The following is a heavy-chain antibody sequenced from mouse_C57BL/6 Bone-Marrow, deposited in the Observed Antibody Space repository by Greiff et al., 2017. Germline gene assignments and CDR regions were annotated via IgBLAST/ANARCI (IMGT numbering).Heavy chain of an antibody. CDR1: GFNIKDDY. CDR3: TVGSSLQGWYFDV. V-gene: IGHV14-4*01. J-gene: IGHJ1*03. D-gene: IGHD1-1*01. Sequence: DVKLVESGAELVRPGASVKLSCTASGFNIKDDYMHWVKQRPEQGLEWIGWIDPENGDTEYASKFPGKATITADTSSNTAYLQLSSLTSEDTAVYYCTVGSSLQGWYFDVWGTGTTVTVSS. CDR2: IDPENGDT.